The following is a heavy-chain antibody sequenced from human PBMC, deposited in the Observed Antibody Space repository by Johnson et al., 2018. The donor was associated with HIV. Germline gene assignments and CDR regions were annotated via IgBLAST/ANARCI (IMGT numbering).Heavy chain of an antibody. V-gene: IGHV3-66*02. CDR2: IYSGGSI. Sequence: MQLVESGGGLVQPGGSLRLSCAASGFTVSNNYMSWVRQAPGRGLEWVSGIYSGGSIYYSASVMGGLILSSDNSKNTPFLQMNSLRAEDTAVYYCARACTDGSTWDAFDIWGQGTMVTVSS. J-gene: IGHJ3*02. CDR3: ARACTDGSTWDAFDI. D-gene: IGHD2-8*01. CDR1: GFTVSNNY.